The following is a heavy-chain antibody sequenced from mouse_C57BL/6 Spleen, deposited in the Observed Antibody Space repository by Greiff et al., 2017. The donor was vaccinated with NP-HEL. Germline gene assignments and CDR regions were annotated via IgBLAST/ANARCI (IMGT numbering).Heavy chain of an antibody. Sequence: VQLQQSGPELVKPGASVKISCKASGYAFSSSWMNWVKQRPGKGLEWIGRIYPGDGDTNYNGKFKGKATLTADKSSSTAYMQLSSLTSEDSAVYFCARWGDYDFDYWGQGTTLTVSS. CDR1: GYAFSSSW. J-gene: IGHJ2*01. V-gene: IGHV1-82*01. CDR3: ARWGDYDFDY. CDR2: IYPGDGDT. D-gene: IGHD2-4*01.